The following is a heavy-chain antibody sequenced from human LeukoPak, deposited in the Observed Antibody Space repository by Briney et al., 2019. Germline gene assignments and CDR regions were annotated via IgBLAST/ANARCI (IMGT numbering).Heavy chain of an antibody. CDR2: IFDNRNT. J-gene: IGHJ5*02. CDR3: ARDYYGSGKGWFDP. CDR1: GGSISSGGYY. D-gene: IGHD3-10*01. V-gene: IGHV4-61*08. Sequence: SQTLSLTRTVSGGSISSGGYYWSWVRQHPGKGLEWIGYIFDNRNTKYNPSLKSRVSLSLDTSKNEFSLNLSSVTAADTAVYYCARDYYGSGKGWFDPWGQGTLVTVSS.